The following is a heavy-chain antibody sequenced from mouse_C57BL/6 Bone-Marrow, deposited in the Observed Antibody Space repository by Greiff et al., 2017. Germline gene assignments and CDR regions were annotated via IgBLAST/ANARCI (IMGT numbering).Heavy chain of an antibody. CDR3: ARGVYSSNYAMDY. CDR1: GYAFSSSW. V-gene: IGHV1-82*01. D-gene: IGHD1-1*01. J-gene: IGHJ4*01. Sequence: QVQLQQSGPELVKPGASVKISCKASGYAFSSSWMHWVKQRPGQGLEWIGRIYPGDGDTNYNGKFKGKATLTADKSSSTAYMQLSSLTSEDSAVYFCARGVYSSNYAMDYWGQGTSVTVSS. CDR2: IYPGDGDT.